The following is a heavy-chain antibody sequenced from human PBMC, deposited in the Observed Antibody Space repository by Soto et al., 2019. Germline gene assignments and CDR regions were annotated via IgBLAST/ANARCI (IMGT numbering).Heavy chain of an antibody. CDR2: IYHSGST. J-gene: IGHJ6*03. Sequence: PSETLSLTCAVSSGSISSSNWWSWVRQPPGKGLEWIGEIYHSGSTNYNPSLKSRVTISVDKSKNQFSLKLSSLTAADTAVYYCARGGRYDFWSGNYYYYYMDVWGKGTTVTVSS. CDR3: ARGGRYDFWSGNYYYYYMDV. CDR1: SGSISSSNW. V-gene: IGHV4-4*02. D-gene: IGHD3-3*01.